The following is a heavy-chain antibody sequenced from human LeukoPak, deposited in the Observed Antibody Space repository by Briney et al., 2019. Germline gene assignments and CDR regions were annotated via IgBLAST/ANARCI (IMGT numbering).Heavy chain of an antibody. D-gene: IGHD5-18*01. CDR1: GGSFSGYY. CDR3: ARIRGYSYGPPGMDV. CDR2: INHSGST. V-gene: IGHV4-34*01. J-gene: IGHJ6*02. Sequence: KSSETLSLTCAVYGGSFSGYYWSWIRQPPGKGLEWIGEINHSGSTNYNPSLKSRVTISVDTSMNQFSLKLSSVTAADTAVYYCARIRGYSYGPPGMDVWGQGTTVTVSS.